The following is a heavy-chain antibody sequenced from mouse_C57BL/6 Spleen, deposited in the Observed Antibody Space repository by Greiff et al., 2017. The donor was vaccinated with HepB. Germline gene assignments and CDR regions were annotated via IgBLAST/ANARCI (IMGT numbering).Heavy chain of an antibody. D-gene: IGHD2-4*01. CDR2: IYPGSGST. Sequence: QVQLQQSGAELVKPGASVKMSCKASGYTFTSYWITWVKQRPGQGLEWIGDIYPGSGSTNYNEKFKSKATLTVDTSSSTAYMQLSSLTSEDSAVYYCAREGDDYGGYAMDYWGQGTSVTVSS. CDR1: GYTFTSYW. CDR3: AREGDDYGGYAMDY. V-gene: IGHV1-55*01. J-gene: IGHJ4*01.